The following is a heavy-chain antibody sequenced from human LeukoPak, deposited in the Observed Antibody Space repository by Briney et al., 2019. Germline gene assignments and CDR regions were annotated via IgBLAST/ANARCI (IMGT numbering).Heavy chain of an antibody. Sequence: SETLSLTCTVSGGSISSYYWGWIRQPPGKGLEWIGSIYYSGSTYYNPSLKSRVTISVDTSKNQFSLKLSSVTAADTAVYYCARGVYDFWSGHYYYMDVWGKGTTVTVSS. CDR2: IYYSGST. CDR1: GGSISSYY. D-gene: IGHD3-3*01. J-gene: IGHJ6*03. CDR3: ARGVYDFWSGHYYYMDV. V-gene: IGHV4-39*07.